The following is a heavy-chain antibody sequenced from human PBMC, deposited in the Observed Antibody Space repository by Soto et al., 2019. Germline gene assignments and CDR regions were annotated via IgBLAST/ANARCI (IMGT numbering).Heavy chain of an antibody. J-gene: IGHJ6*02. V-gene: IGHV3-33*01. CDR2: IWYDGSNK. D-gene: IGHD6-13*01. Sequence: QVQLVESGGGVVQPGRSLRLSCAASGFTFSSYGMHWVRQAPGKGLEWVAVIWYDGSNKDYADSVKGRFTISRDNSKNTLYLQMNSLRAEDTAVYYCATLIAAAGAVHYYYGMDVWGQGTTVTVSS. CDR3: ATLIAAAGAVHYYYGMDV. CDR1: GFTFSSYG.